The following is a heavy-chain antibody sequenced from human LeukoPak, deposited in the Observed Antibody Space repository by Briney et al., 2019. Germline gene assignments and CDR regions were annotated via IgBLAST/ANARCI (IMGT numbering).Heavy chain of an antibody. J-gene: IGHJ4*02. CDR1: GFTFSSYS. CDR3: ATLTGTEIDY. Sequence: GGSLRLSCAASGFTFSSYSMNWVRQAPGKGLEWVSSISSCSSYIYYADPVKGRFTISRDNAKNSLYLQMNSLRAEDTAVYYCATLTGTEIDYWGQGTLVTVSS. V-gene: IGHV3-21*01. D-gene: IGHD1-1*01. CDR2: ISSCSSYI.